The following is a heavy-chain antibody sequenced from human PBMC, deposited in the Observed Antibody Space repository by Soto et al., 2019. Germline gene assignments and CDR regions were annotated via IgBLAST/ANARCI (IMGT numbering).Heavy chain of an antibody. J-gene: IGHJ6*02. Sequence: GGSLRLSCAASGFTFSSYAMHWVRQAPGKGLDWVAVISYDGSNKYYADSVKGRFTISRDNSKNTLYVQMNSLRPEDTAVYYCARAPDIVLIRAYYYYGMDVWGQGTTVTVS. CDR2: ISYDGSNK. D-gene: IGHD2-8*01. CDR1: GFTFSSYA. V-gene: IGHV3-30-3*01. CDR3: ARAPDIVLIRAYYYYGMDV.